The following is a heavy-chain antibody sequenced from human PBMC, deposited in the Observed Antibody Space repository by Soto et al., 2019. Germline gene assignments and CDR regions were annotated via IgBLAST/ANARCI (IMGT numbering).Heavy chain of an antibody. CDR1: GFTFSSYS. CDR2: ISSSSSYI. Sequence: GGSLRLSCAASGFTFSSYSMNWVRQAPGKGLEWVSSISSSSSYIYYADSVKGRFTISRDNAKNSLYLQMNSLRAEDTAVYYCASPIIMGSWGAHYGMDVWAQGTKVTGSS. D-gene: IGHD6-13*01. J-gene: IGHJ6*02. V-gene: IGHV3-21*01. CDR3: ASPIIMGSWGAHYGMDV.